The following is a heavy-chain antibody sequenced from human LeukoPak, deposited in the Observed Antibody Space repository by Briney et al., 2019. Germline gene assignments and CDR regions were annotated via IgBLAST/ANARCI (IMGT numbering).Heavy chain of an antibody. CDR3: AKEAVGGYYGSGSYYRYYYMDV. CDR1: GFTFDDYA. D-gene: IGHD3-10*01. V-gene: IGHV3-43D*03. Sequence: PGGSLRLSCAASGFTFDDYAMHWVGQAPGKGLEWVSLISWDGGSTYYADSVKGRFTISRDNSKNSLYLQMNSLRAEDTALYYCAKEAVGGYYGSGSYYRYYYMDVWGKGTTVTVSS. CDR2: ISWDGGST. J-gene: IGHJ6*03.